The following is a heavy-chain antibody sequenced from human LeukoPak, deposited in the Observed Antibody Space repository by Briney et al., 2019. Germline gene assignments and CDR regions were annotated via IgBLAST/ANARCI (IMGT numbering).Heavy chain of an antibody. Sequence: SETLSLTCTVSGGSVNSGNYYWSWTRQPPGKGLEWIGYIYYSGSTNYNPSLKSRVTISVDTSKNQFSLKLSSVTAADTAVYYCARGRVRFDPWGQGTLVTVSS. CDR2: IYYSGST. D-gene: IGHD3-10*01. V-gene: IGHV4-61*01. CDR1: GGSVNSGNYY. CDR3: ARGRVRFDP. J-gene: IGHJ5*02.